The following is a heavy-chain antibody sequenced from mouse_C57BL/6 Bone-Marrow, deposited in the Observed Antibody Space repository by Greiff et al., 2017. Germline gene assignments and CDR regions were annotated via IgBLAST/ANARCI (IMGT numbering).Heavy chain of an antibody. D-gene: IGHD1-1*01. CDR3: ARSPYYGSSYDAMDY. J-gene: IGHJ4*01. CDR2: IDPSASDP. CDR1: GYTFTSYW. Sequence: QVQLQQPGAELVRPGSSVKLSCKASGYTFTSYWMHWVKQRPIQGLEWIGNIDPSASDPPYNQKFKDKATLTVDKSSSTAYIQLSSRTSEDSAVYYCARSPYYGSSYDAMDYWGQGTSVTVAS. V-gene: IGHV1-52*01.